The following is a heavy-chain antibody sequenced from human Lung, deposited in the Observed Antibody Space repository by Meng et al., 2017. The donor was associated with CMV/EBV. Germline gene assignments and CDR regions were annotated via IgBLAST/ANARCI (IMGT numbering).Heavy chain of an antibody. V-gene: IGHV3-30*04. CDR2: ISPDGSKN. CDR3: ARDMFAWAVPSTPLQY. Sequence: GFAFITYSLHLLRRPPGKGLEWVALISPDGSKNSYGDSVKGRFIVSRDNPKNTVYLQMSSLRADDTAVYFCARDMFAWAVPSTPLQYWGQGTLVTVSS. J-gene: IGHJ4*02. D-gene: IGHD3-10*02. CDR1: GFAFITYS.